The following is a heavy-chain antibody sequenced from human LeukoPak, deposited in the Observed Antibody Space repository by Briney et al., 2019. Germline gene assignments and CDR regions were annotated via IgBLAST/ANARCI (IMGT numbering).Heavy chain of an antibody. Sequence: SETLSLTCAVYGGSFSGYYWSWIRQPPGKGLEWIGYIYYSGSTNSNPSLKSRVTISVDTSKNQFSLKLSSVTAADTAVYYCARGTNPGNYWYFDLWGRGTLVTVSS. D-gene: IGHD1-7*01. CDR3: ARGTNPGNYWYFDL. CDR2: IYYSGST. CDR1: GGSFSGYY. J-gene: IGHJ2*01. V-gene: IGHV4-59*01.